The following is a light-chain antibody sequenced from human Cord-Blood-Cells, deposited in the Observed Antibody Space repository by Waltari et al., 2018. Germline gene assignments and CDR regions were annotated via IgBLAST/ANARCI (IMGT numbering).Light chain of an antibody. CDR3: SSYAGSNNVV. J-gene: IGLJ2*01. CDR1: SSDVGGYNY. V-gene: IGLV2-8*01. Sequence: QSALTQPPSASGSPGQSVTISCTGTSSDVGGYNYVSWYQQHPGKAPKLMIYEVIKRPSGVPDRFSGSKSGNTASLTVSGLQAEDEADYYCSSYAGSNNVVFCGGTKLTVL. CDR2: EVI.